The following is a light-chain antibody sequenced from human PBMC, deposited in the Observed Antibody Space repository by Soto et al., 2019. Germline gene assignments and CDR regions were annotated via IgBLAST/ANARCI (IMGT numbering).Light chain of an antibody. CDR3: LQAKSCPRT. V-gene: IGKV1-12*01. Sequence: DIQMTQSPSSLSASVGDKVTITCRASQDVSIWLAWFQQKPGEAPKLLIYGASSLQSGVTSRFSGTGSGTDVTLTIISLQPEDFATYYCLQAKSCPRTFGGWTKVEVK. CDR1: QDVSIW. J-gene: IGKJ4*01. CDR2: GAS.